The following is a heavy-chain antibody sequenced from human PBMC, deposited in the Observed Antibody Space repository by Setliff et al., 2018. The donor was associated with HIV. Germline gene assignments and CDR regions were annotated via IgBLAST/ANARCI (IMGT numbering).Heavy chain of an antibody. CDR2: INAANGNT. J-gene: IGHJ6*02. CDR1: GYTFTTYA. V-gene: IGHV1-3*01. Sequence: ASVKVSCKASGYTFTTYAMHWVRQAPGQRLEWMGRINAANGNTKYSQKFQGRVTIIRDTSASTAYMELSSLRSEDTAVYYCAREQLGFGPPRGMDVWGQGTTVTVSS. CDR3: AREQLGFGPPRGMDV. D-gene: IGHD6-13*01.